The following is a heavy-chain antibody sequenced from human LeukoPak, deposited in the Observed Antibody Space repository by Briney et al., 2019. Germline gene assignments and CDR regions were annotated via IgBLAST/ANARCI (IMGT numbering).Heavy chain of an antibody. Sequence: PSGTLSLTCAVSGGSISSSNWWSWVRQPPGKGLEWIGEIYHSGSTNYNPSLKSRVTISVDKSKNQFSLKLSSVTAADTAVYYCARGWIQLWSYYYYGMDVWGQGTTVTVSS. CDR3: ARGWIQLWSYYYYGMDV. CDR2: IYHSGST. D-gene: IGHD5-18*01. V-gene: IGHV4-4*02. J-gene: IGHJ6*02. CDR1: GGSISSSNW.